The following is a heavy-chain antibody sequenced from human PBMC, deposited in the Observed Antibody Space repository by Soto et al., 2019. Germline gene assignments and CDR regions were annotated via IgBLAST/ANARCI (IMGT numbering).Heavy chain of an antibody. Sequence: EVQLLESGGGLVQPGGSLRTSCAASGFSFSYSAMSWVRQAPGKGLECVSGISGNGGFTYYADSVKGRFIISRDNSKDTVDLQMNSLRADDTAVYYCVRETKNAFDVWGQGTVVTVSS. J-gene: IGHJ3*01. V-gene: IGHV3-23*01. CDR3: VRETKNAFDV. CDR2: ISGNGGFT. CDR1: GFSFSYSA.